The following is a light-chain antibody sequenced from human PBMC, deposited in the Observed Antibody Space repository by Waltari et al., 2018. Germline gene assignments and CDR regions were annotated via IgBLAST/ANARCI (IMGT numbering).Light chain of an antibody. Sequence: EIVLTQSPAILSVSPGDRATLFCRASQSLGSNLAWYQQRPGRAPRLLIYGASSWAAGVSTRISGSGSGTEFSLVISRLQSEDFAIYYCQQYNKWPYTFGQGTKVDVK. CDR2: GAS. V-gene: IGKV3-15*01. CDR3: QQYNKWPYT. J-gene: IGKJ2*01. CDR1: QSLGSN.